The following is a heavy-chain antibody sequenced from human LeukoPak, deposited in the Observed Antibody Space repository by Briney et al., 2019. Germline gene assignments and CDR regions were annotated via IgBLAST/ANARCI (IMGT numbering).Heavy chain of an antibody. D-gene: IGHD6-13*01. J-gene: IGHJ4*02. CDR1: GVSISSVSYY. Sequence: SETLSLTCTVSGVSISSVSYYWSWIRQPAGKGLEWIGLIYTSGSTNYNTSLKSRVTISADTTKNQFSLMLSSVPAADTAVYYCATDLYSSSWYAIDYWGQGTLVTVSS. CDR2: IYTSGST. V-gene: IGHV4-61*02. CDR3: ATDLYSSSWYAIDY.